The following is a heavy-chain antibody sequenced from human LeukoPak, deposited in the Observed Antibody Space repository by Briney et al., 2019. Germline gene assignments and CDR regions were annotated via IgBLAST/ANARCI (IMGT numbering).Heavy chain of an antibody. CDR1: GFTFSSYA. J-gene: IGHJ4*02. CDR3: AKDIPNYYGSGSYDY. V-gene: IGHV3-23*01. D-gene: IGHD3-10*01. CDR2: ISGSGDSR. Sequence: GGSLRLSCAASGFTFSSYAMTWVRQAPGKGLEWVSAISGSGDSRYYADSVKGRFTISRDNSKNTLYLQMNSLRAEDTAVYYCAKDIPNYYGSGSYDYWGQGTLVTVSS.